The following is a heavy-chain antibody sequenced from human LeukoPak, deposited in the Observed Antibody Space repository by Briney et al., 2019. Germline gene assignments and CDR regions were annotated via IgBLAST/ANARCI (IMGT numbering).Heavy chain of an antibody. CDR2: IYTSGST. CDR3: AREATMDIVVVPAALRRGAFDI. CDR1: GGSISSYY. D-gene: IGHD2-2*03. J-gene: IGHJ3*02. V-gene: IGHV4-4*07. Sequence: PSETLSLTCTVSGGSISSYYWSWIRQPAGKGLEWIGRIYTSGSTNYNPSLKSRVTMSVDTSKNQFSLKLSSVTAADTAVYYCAREATMDIVVVPAALRRGAFDIWGQGTMVTVSS.